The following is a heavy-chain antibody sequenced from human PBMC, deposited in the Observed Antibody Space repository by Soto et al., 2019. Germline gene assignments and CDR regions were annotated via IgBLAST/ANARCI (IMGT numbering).Heavy chain of an antibody. CDR1: GFTFRDTA. CDR2: VRTKSKNFAT. J-gene: IGHJ5*01. Sequence: EVQLVESGGGLVQPGGSLKLSCAASGFTFRDTAMYWVRQASGKGLEWVGRVRTKSKNFATAYAASLKGRFSISRDDSKNMVYLQKNSLKTRDTAVYYRFPQHVAAATLVDPLGQGTLGIVSS. V-gene: IGHV3-73*02. CDR3: FPQHVAAATLVDP. D-gene: IGHD6-13*01.